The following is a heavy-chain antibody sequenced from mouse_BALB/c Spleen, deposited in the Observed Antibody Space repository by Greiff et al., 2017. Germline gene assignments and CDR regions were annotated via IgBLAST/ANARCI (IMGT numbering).Heavy chain of an antibody. CDR2: ISYDGSN. CDR1: GYSITSGYY. J-gene: IGHJ4*01. V-gene: IGHV3-6*02. CDR3: ARYQDGDAMDY. Sequence: EVQLQQSGPGLVKPSQSLSLTCSVTGYSITSGYYWNWIRQFPGNKLEWMGYISYDGSNNYNPSLKNRISITRDTSKNQFFLKLNSVTTEDTATYYCARYQDGDAMDYWGQGTSVTVSS.